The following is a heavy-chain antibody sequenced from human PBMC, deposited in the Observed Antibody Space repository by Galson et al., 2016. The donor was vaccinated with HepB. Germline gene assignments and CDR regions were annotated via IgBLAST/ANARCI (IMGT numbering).Heavy chain of an antibody. V-gene: IGHV3-53*01. D-gene: IGHD3-22*01. CDR1: GFTVSSSY. CDR2: LYSGGGST. Sequence: LRLSCAASGFTVSSSYISWVRQAPGKGLEWVSILYSGGGSTHYADSEKGRFAISRDNSKNTLYLQMNSLRAEDTAVYFCARVYDGSGFLSRGWYFDLWGRGTPVTVSS. J-gene: IGHJ2*01. CDR3: ARVYDGSGFLSRGWYFDL.